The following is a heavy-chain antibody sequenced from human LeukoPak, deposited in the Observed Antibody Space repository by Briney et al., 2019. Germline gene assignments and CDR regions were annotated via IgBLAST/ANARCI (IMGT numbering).Heavy chain of an antibody. D-gene: IGHD6-13*01. CDR2: ISWNSGNI. CDR3: AKGGIHRGYYYYYMDV. V-gene: IGHV3-9*01. J-gene: IGHJ6*03. CDR1: GFTFSSYG. Sequence: GGSLRLSCAASGFTFSSYGVHWVRQAPGKGLEWVSGISWNSGNIGYADSVKGRFTISRDNAKNSLYLQMNSLRAEDTALYYCAKGGIHRGYYYYYMDVWGKGTTVTISS.